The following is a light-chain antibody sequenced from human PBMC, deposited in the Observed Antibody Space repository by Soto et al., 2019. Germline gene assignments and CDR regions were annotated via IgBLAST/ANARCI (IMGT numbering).Light chain of an antibody. Sequence: DIQMTQSPSSVSASVGDRVTMTCRASQGISTWLAWYQQKPGKAPKLLINAASRLQNGVTSRFSGSGSGTEFTLTISSLQAEDFATYFCQQANSFPFTFGPGTKVDIK. CDR2: AAS. V-gene: IGKV1D-12*01. CDR3: QQANSFPFT. CDR1: QGISTW. J-gene: IGKJ3*01.